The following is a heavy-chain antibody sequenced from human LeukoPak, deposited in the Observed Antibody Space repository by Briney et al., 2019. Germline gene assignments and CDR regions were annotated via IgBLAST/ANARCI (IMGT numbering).Heavy chain of an antibody. V-gene: IGHV1-69*13. CDR1: GGTFSSYA. Sequence: SVKVSCKASGGTFSSYAISWVRQAPGQGLEWMGGIIPIFGAANYTQKFQGRVTITADESTSTAYMELSSLRSDDTAVYYCARDQRLEMATMKFDYWGQGTLVTVSS. D-gene: IGHD5-24*01. CDR3: ARDQRLEMATMKFDY. CDR2: IIPIFGAA. J-gene: IGHJ4*02.